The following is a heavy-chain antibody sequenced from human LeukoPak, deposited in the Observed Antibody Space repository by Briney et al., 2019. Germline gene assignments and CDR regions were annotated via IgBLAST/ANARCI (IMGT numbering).Heavy chain of an antibody. V-gene: IGHV4-59*01. CDR2: IYYSGST. Sequence: SETLSLTCTVSGGSISSYYWSWIRQPPGKGLEWIGYIYYSGSTNYNPSLKSRVTISVDTSKNQFSLKLSSVTAADTAVYYCARAATTVTGWFDPWGQGTLVTVSS. D-gene: IGHD4-11*01. J-gene: IGHJ5*02. CDR1: GGSISSYY. CDR3: ARAATTVTGWFDP.